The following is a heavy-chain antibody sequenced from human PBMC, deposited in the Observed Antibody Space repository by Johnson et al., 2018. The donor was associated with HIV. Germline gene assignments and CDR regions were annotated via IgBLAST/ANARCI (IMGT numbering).Heavy chain of an antibody. Sequence: QVQLVESGGNVVQPGRSLRLSCAASGFTFSDYAMHWVRQAPGKGLEWVAVISYDGSNKYYADSVKGRFTTSRDNSKNTLYLQMNILRSEDTAVYYCAKDRYIKGASTGFDIWGQGTMVTVSS. CDR1: GFTFSDYA. CDR2: ISYDGSNK. CDR3: AKDRYIKGASTGFDI. V-gene: IGHV3-30*04. D-gene: IGHD1-26*01. J-gene: IGHJ3*02.